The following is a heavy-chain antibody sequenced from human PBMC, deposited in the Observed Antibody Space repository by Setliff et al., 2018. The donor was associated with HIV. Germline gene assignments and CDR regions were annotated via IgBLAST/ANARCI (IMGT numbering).Heavy chain of an antibody. CDR1: GFTFSSYV. CDR2: ISGSGSST. J-gene: IGHJ4*02. D-gene: IGHD3-16*02. CDR3: AKALDGPLDY. Sequence: GGSLRLSCAASGFTFSSYVMTWVRQAPGKGLEWVSAISGSGSSTYYADSVKGRFTVSRDNSKNTVSLQMNSLRAEDTAVYYCAKALDGPLDYWGQGTLVTVSS. V-gene: IGHV3-23*01.